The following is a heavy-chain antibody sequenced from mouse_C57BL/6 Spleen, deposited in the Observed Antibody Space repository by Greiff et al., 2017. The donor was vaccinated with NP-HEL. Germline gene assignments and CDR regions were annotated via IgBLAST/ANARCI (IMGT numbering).Heavy chain of an antibody. Sequence: QVQLQQSGPELVKPGASVKISCKASGYAFSSSWLNWVKQRPGKGLEWIGRIYPGDGDTNYNGKFKGTATLTADKSSSTAYRQLSSLTSEDSAVYFGARSPDGYYETYWGQGTRVTVTA. V-gene: IGHV1-82*01. CDR1: GYAFSSSW. D-gene: IGHD2-3*01. CDR3: ARSPDGYYETY. CDR2: IYPGDGDT. J-gene: IGHJ3*01.